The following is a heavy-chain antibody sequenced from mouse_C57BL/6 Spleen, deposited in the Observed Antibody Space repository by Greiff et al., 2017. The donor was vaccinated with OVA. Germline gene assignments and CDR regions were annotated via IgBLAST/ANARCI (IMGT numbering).Heavy chain of an antibody. CDR2: IWRGGST. Sequence: QVQLKESGPGLVQPSQSLSITCTVSGFSLTSYGVHWVRQSPGKGLEWLGVIWRGGSTDYNAAFMSRLSITKDNSKSQVFFKMNSLQADDTAIYYCAKRRDYDGYAMDYWGQGTSVTVSS. D-gene: IGHD2-3*01. V-gene: IGHV2-5*01. CDR1: GFSLTSYG. CDR3: AKRRDYDGYAMDY. J-gene: IGHJ4*01.